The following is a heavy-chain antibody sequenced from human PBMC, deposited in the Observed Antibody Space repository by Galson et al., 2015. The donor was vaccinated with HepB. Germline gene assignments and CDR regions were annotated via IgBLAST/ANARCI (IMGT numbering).Heavy chain of an antibody. Sequence: ETLSLTCAVSGGSITSSYWWSWVRQPPGKGLEWIGDIYHSGSSNYMPSLKSRVTISVDKSKNQFSLQLRSVTAADTAVYYCVRASSYSSSYYDFWGQGILVTVSS. D-gene: IGHD6-13*01. CDR2: IYHSGSS. CDR3: VRASSYSSSYYDF. CDR1: GGSITSSYW. J-gene: IGHJ4*02. V-gene: IGHV4-4*02.